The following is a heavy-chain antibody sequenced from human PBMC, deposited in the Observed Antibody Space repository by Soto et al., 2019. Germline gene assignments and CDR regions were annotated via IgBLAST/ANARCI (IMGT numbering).Heavy chain of an antibody. D-gene: IGHD6-19*01. V-gene: IGHV1-18*01. CDR3: AKGDPGIAVAGPLLDY. CDR2: ISAYNGNT. CDR1: GYTFTSYG. Sequence: QVQLVQSGAEVKKPGASVKVSCKASGYTFTSYGISWVRQAPGQGLEWMGWISAYNGNTNYAQKLQGRVTMTTDTSPSKAYMELRSLRSDDTAGYYCAKGDPGIAVAGPLLDYWGQGTLVTVSS. J-gene: IGHJ4*02.